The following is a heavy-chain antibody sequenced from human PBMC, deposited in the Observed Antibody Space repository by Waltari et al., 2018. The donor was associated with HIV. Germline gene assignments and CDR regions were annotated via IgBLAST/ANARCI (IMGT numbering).Heavy chain of an antibody. CDR1: GGTFSSYT. Sequence: QVQLVQSGAEVKKPGSSVKVSCKASGGTFSSYTISWVRQAPGQGLEWMGRIIPILGIANYAQKFQGRVTITADKSTSTAYMELSSLRSEDTAVYYCARGHYGDYVFPLDAVDIWGQGTMVTVSS. CDR3: ARGHYGDYVFPLDAVDI. D-gene: IGHD4-17*01. CDR2: IIPILGIA. V-gene: IGHV1-69*02. J-gene: IGHJ3*02.